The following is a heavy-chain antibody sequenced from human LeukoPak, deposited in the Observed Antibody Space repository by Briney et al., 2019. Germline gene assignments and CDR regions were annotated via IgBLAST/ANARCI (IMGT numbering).Heavy chain of an antibody. CDR1: GFTFSSYG. J-gene: IGHJ6*03. D-gene: IGHD2-2*01. CDR3: ARDVGYCSSTSCRNYYYYYYMDV. V-gene: IGHV3-33*01. Sequence: GGSLRLSCAASGFTFSSYGMHWVSQAPGKWMEWVAYIWYDGSNKYYADSVKGRFTISRDNSKNTLYLQMNSLRAEDTAVYYCARDVGYCSSTSCRNYYYYYYMDVWGKGTTVTVSS. CDR2: IWYDGSNK.